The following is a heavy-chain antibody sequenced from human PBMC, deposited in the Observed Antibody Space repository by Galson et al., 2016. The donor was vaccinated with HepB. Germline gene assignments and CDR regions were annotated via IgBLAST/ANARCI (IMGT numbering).Heavy chain of an antibody. CDR1: GFPFGDYA. D-gene: IGHD4-11*01. CDR3: ARGTPDYRPYYFDY. Sequence: LRLSCATSGFPFGDYAMSWFRQAPGKGLEWVGFIRSKTYGGTTEYAASVKARFTISRDDSKSFAYLQMSSLNTGDTAVYYWARGTPDYRPYYFDYWGQGTLVTVSS. CDR2: IRSKTYGGTT. V-gene: IGHV3-49*03. J-gene: IGHJ4*02.